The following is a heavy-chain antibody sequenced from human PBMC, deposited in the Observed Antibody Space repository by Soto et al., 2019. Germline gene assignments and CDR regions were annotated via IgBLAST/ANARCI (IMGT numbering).Heavy chain of an antibody. CDR1: GDSITRGDCY. D-gene: IGHD3-22*01. CDR3: DRGTYAYDVKTAIGLNWFDP. CDR2: IYYSGSP. J-gene: IGHJ5*02. Sequence: SETLSLTCTFSGDSITRGDCYWTWIRQPPGKGLEWIGYIYYSGSPYYNPSLKSRVSMSVDTSNNQFSLELTSVTAADSAVYYCDRGTYAYDVKTAIGLNWFDPWGQGTLVTVSS. V-gene: IGHV4-30-4*01.